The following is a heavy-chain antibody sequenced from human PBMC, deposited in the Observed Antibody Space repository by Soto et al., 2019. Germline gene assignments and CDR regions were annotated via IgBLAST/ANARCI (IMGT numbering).Heavy chain of an antibody. D-gene: IGHD3-10*01. CDR2: INAGNGNT. V-gene: IGHV1-3*01. Sequence: ASVKVSCKADGYTFTSYAMHWVRQAPGQRLEWKGWINAGNGNTKYSQKFQGRVTITGDTSTRTAYMELKSLRSDDTAVYYCGREGYYSGSGSYSPPRYYGMDVWGQGTTVTVSS. CDR1: GYTFTSYA. CDR3: GREGYYSGSGSYSPPRYYGMDV. J-gene: IGHJ6*02.